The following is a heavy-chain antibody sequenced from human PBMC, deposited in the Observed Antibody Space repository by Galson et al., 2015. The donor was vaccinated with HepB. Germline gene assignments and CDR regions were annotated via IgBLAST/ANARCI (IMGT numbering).Heavy chain of an antibody. D-gene: IGHD3-22*01. J-gene: IGHJ3*02. V-gene: IGHV3-11*06. CDR1: GFTFSDYY. Sequence: SLRLSCAASGFTFSDYYMSWIRQAPGKGLEWVSYISSSSSYTNYADSVKGRFTISRDNAKNSLYLQMNSLRAEDTAVYYCARARDSSGYYYSHDAFDIWGQGTMVTVSS. CDR3: ARARDSSGYYYSHDAFDI. CDR2: ISSSSSYT.